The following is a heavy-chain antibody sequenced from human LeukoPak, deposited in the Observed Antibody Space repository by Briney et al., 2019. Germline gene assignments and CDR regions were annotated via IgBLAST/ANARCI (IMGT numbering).Heavy chain of an antibody. V-gene: IGHV3-53*01. Sequence: PGGSLRLSCAASGFTVSSNYMSWVRQAPGKGLEWVSVIYSGGSTYYADSVKGRFTISRDNSKNTLYLQMNSLRAEDTAVYYCARSKHCGGDCYFFDYWGQGTLVTVSS. CDR1: GFTVSSNY. D-gene: IGHD2-21*02. CDR3: ARSKHCGGDCYFFDY. CDR2: IYSGGST. J-gene: IGHJ4*02.